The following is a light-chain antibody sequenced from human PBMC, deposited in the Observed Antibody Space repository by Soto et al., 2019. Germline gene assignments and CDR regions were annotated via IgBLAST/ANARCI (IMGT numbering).Light chain of an antibody. CDR2: DVS. CDR3: CSYAGNSLWV. V-gene: IGLV2-11*01. J-gene: IGLJ3*02. CDR1: SSDVGGYNY. Sequence: QSVLTQPRSVSGFPGQSVTISCTGTSSDVGGYNYVSWYQQHPGKAPKLMIYDVSKWPSGVPDRFSGSKSGNTASLTISGLQAEDEADYYCCSYAGNSLWVFGGGTKVTVL.